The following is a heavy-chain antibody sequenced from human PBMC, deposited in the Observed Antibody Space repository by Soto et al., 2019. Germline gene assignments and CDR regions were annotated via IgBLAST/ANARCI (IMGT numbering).Heavy chain of an antibody. CDR2: IWYDGSNK. J-gene: IGHJ6*02. CDR3: ARDLVFSGTAMVDYYYGMDV. D-gene: IGHD5-18*01. CDR1: GFTFSSYG. Sequence: GGSLRLSCAASGFTFSSYGMHWVRQAPGKGLEWVAVIWYDGSNKYYADSVKGRFTISRDNSKNTLYLQMNSLRAEDTAVYYCARDLVFSGTAMVDYYYGMDVWGQGTTVTVSS. V-gene: IGHV3-33*01.